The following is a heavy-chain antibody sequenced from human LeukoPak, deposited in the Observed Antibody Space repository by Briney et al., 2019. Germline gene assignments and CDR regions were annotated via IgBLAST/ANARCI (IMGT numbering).Heavy chain of an antibody. V-gene: IGHV3-48*03. CDR2: ISSSGSTI. Sequence: GGSLRLSCAASGFTFSSYEMNWVRQAPGKGLEWVSYISSSGSTIYYADSVKGRFTISRDNAKNSLYLQVNSLRAEDTAVYYCARGGGYYYYYYMDVWGKGTTVTVSS. J-gene: IGHJ6*03. CDR1: GFTFSSYE. CDR3: ARGGGYYYYYYMDV.